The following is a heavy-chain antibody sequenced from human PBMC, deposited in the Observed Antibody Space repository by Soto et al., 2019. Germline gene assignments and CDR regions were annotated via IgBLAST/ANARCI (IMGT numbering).Heavy chain of an antibody. V-gene: IGHV1-69*01. D-gene: IGHD1-26*01. CDR3: ARNLVRGGSYSMGLNYFDY. CDR1: GGTLSSYA. CDR2: ILPIFGTA. Sequence: QVQLVQSGAEVKKPGSSVKVSCKASGGTLSSYAISWVRQAPGQGLEWMGGILPIFGTANYAQKFQGRVTITADESTSTAYMELSSLRSEDTAVYYCARNLVRGGSYSMGLNYFDYWGQGTLVTVSS. J-gene: IGHJ4*02.